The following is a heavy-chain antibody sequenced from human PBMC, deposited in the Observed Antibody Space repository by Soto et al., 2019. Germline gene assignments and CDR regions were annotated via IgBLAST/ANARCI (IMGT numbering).Heavy chain of an antibody. CDR3: ATRITVFGLLIPPFDP. D-gene: IGHD3-3*01. CDR2: INHTGGT. CDR1: RGALSGYS. Sequence: SETLSLTCAVYRGALSGYSWNWIRQPPGKGLEWIGEINHTGGTHYNPSLKSRVTMSVDTSKNQFSLRLSSVTAADTAIYYCATRITVFGLLIPPFDPWGQGTQVTVSS. V-gene: IGHV4-34*01. J-gene: IGHJ5*02.